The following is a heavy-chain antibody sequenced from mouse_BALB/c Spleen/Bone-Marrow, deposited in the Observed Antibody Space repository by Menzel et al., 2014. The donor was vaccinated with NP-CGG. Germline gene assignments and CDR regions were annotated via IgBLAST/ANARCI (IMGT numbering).Heavy chain of an antibody. Sequence: KSGAELVRPGTSVKVSCKASGYAFTIYLIEWIKQRPGQGLEWIGVINPGSGGSNYNEKFKGKATLTADKSSSTAYMQLSSLTSDDSAVYFCARLGRDYFDYWGQGTTLTVSS. CDR1: GYAFTIYL. V-gene: IGHV1-54*01. D-gene: IGHD4-1*01. J-gene: IGHJ2*01. CDR3: ARLGRDYFDY. CDR2: INPGSGGS.